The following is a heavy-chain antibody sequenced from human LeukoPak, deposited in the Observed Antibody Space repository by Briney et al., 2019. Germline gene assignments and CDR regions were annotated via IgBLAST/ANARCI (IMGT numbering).Heavy chain of an antibody. CDR1: GFTFSSYA. CDR2: ISYDGSNK. D-gene: IGHD6-19*01. CDR3: ARVKIPGIAVAGQYFDY. Sequence: PGGSLRLSCAASGFTFSSYAMHWVHQAPGKGLEWVAVISYDGSNKYYADSVKGRFTISRDNSKNTLYLQMNSLRAEDTAVYYCARVKIPGIAVAGQYFDYWGQGTLVTVSS. V-gene: IGHV3-30-3*01. J-gene: IGHJ4*02.